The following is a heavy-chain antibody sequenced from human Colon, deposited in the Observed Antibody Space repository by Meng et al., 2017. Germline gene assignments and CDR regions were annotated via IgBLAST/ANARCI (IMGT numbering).Heavy chain of an antibody. CDR3: VRSSGWVRTGFDP. CDR1: GGSISTSGYY. CDR2: IGHSGIT. J-gene: IGHJ5*02. V-gene: IGHV4-39*01. D-gene: IGHD6-19*01. Sequence: QPQLQESGPGLVKRSEGLSLTGSVSGGSISTSGYYWGWIRQPPGKGLEWIGSIGHSGITYYTPSLKSRVTVSIDTSKSQFSLKLTSVTAADTAVYYCVRSSGWVRTGFDPWGQGTLVTVSS.